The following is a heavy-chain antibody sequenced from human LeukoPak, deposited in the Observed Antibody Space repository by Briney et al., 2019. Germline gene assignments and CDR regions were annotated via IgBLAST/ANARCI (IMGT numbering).Heavy chain of an antibody. V-gene: IGHV4-59*08. D-gene: IGHD1-26*01. J-gene: IGHJ5*02. Sequence: SETLSLTCTVSGGSISSYYWSWIRQPPGKGLEGIGYIYYSGSTNYNPSLKSRVTISVDTSKNQFSLKLSSVTAADTAVYYCARHTYSGSYSGFDPWGQGTLVTVSS. CDR2: IYYSGST. CDR3: ARHTYSGSYSGFDP. CDR1: GGSISSYY.